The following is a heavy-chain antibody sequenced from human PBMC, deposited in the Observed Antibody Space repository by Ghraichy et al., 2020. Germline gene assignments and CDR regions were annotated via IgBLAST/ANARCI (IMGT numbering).Heavy chain of an antibody. V-gene: IGHV4-34*01. Sequence: SETLSLTCAVYGGSFSGYYWSWIRQPPGKGLEWIGEINHSGSTNYNPSLKSRVTISVDTSKNQFSLKLSSVTAADTAVYYCARRGYDFWSGHYYFDYWGQGTLVTVSS. CDR1: GGSFSGYY. D-gene: IGHD3-3*01. CDR2: INHSGST. CDR3: ARRGYDFWSGHYYFDY. J-gene: IGHJ4*02.